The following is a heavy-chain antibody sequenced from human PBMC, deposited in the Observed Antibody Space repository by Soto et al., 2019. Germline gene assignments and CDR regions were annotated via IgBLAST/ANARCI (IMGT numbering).Heavy chain of an antibody. V-gene: IGHV4-59*01. Sequence: AETLSLTCTVSGGSISSYYWSWIRQPPGKGLEWIGYIYYSGSTNYNPSLKSRVTISVDTSKNQFSLKLSSVTAADTAVYYCARDNLRYYARTDGWFDPWGQGTLVTVSS. CDR1: GGSISSYY. D-gene: IGHD2-2*01. CDR2: IYYSGST. CDR3: ARDNLRYYARTDGWFDP. J-gene: IGHJ5*02.